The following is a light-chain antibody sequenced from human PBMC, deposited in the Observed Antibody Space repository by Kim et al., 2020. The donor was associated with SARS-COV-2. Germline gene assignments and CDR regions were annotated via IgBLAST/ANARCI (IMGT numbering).Light chain of an antibody. CDR1: DLGDKY. CDR2: QDT. J-gene: IGLJ3*02. V-gene: IGLV3-1*01. Sequence: SYELTQPPSVSVGPGQTASIICSGDDLGDKYTYXYQQKPGQSPVLVIYQDTKRPSGIPERFSGSNSGNTATLTISGTQALDEADYYCQAWDSSTAVFVGG. CDR3: QAWDSSTAV.